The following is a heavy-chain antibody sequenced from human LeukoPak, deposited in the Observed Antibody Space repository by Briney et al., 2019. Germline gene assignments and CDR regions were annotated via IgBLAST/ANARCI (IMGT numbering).Heavy chain of an antibody. CDR1: GYSISSGYY. D-gene: IGHD2-2*02. V-gene: IGHV4-38-2*01. Sequence: PSETLSLTCAVSGYSISSGYYWGWIRQPPGKGLEWIGSIYHSGSTYYNPSLKSRVTISVDTSKNQFSLKLSSVTAADTAVYYCARRLYVVVPAAIQRPRDYYYYYMDVWGKGTTVTVSS. CDR2: IYHSGST. J-gene: IGHJ6*03. CDR3: ARRLYVVVPAAIQRPRDYYYYYMDV.